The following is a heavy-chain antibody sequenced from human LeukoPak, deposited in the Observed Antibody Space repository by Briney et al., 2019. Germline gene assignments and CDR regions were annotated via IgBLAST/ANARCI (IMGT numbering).Heavy chain of an antibody. J-gene: IGHJ6*02. V-gene: IGHV1-2*02. CDR2: INSNSGGT. CDR3: ARDKGAYGMDV. CDR1: GYTFTGYY. Sequence: ASVEVSCKASGYTFTGYYLHWVRQAPGQGLQWMGWINSNSGGTKYAQKFQGRVTMTRDTSISTAYMELSNLRSDDTAVYYCARDKGAYGMDVWGQGTTVTVSS.